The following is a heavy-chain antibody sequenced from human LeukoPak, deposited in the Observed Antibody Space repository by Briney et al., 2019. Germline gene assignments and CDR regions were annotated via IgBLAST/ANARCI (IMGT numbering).Heavy chain of an antibody. J-gene: IGHJ4*02. CDR3: ARGEYDLLGDY. V-gene: IGHV1-18*04. CDR2: ISPYNGNT. CDR1: GYTFTSYY. Sequence: ASVKVSCKASGYTFTSYYMHWVRQASGQGLEWLGWISPYNGNTKYAQKIQGRATMTTDTSTSTAYLELRSLRSNDTAVYYCARGEYDLLGDYWGQGTLVTVSS. D-gene: IGHD3-10*01.